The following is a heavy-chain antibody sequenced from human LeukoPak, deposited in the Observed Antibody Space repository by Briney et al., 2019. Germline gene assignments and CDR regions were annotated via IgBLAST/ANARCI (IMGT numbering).Heavy chain of an antibody. CDR1: GFTFSSYS. CDR2: ISSSSSYI. D-gene: IGHD3-22*01. V-gene: IGHV3-21*04. J-gene: IGHJ4*02. CDR3: AKDISPQLYDSSGYDY. Sequence: PGGSLRLSCAASGFTFSSYSMNWVRQAPGKGLEWVSSISSSSSYIYYADSVKGRFTISRGNAKNSLYLQMNSLRAEDTALYYCAKDISPQLYDSSGYDYWGQGTLVTVSS.